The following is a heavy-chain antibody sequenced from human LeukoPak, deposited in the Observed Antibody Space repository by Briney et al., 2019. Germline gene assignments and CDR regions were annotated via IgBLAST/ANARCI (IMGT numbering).Heavy chain of an antibody. J-gene: IGHJ3*02. CDR1: GGTFSSYA. CDR2: IIPIFGTA. CDR3: ARGDRQAVAGAFDI. D-gene: IGHD6-19*01. V-gene: IGHV1-69*13. Sequence: SVKVSCKASGGTFSSYAISWVRQAPGQGLEWMGGIIPIFGTANYAQKFQGRVTITADESTSTAYMELSSLRSEDTAVYYCARGDRQAVAGAFDIWGQGTMVTVSS.